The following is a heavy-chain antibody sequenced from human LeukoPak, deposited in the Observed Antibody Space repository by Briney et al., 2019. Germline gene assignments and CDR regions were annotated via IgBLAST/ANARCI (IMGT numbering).Heavy chain of an antibody. D-gene: IGHD4-17*01. CDR1: GFTFSNYA. Sequence: GGSLKLSCAASGFTFSNYAMTWVRQAPGKGLEWVSSITGNGRGTSYGDSVRGRVTVSRDNSKNTLYLQMNNLRAEGTALSSCGMDPNGDYVGAFDFWGQGTLVTVSS. J-gene: IGHJ3*01. V-gene: IGHV3-23*01. CDR3: GMDPNGDYVGAFDF. CDR2: ITGNGRGT.